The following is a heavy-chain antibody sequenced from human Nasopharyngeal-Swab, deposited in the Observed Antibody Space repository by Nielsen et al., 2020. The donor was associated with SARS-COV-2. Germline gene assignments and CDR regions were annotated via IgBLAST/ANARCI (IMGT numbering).Heavy chain of an antibody. V-gene: IGHV1-2*06. J-gene: IGHJ4*02. CDR1: GYTFTGYY. CDR2: INPDSGGT. CDR3: ARGGNNWNDY. D-gene: IGHD1-20*01. Sequence: AAVKVSCKSSGYTFTGYYIHWLRQDPGQGLQGMGRINPDSGGTNSAQQFQGRVTMTRDTSISTAYMELSRLRSDDTAVYYCARGGNNWNDYWGQGTLVTVSS.